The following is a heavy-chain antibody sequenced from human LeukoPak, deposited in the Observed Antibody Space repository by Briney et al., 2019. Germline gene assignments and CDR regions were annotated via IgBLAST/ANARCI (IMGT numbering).Heavy chain of an antibody. Sequence: PGGSLRLSCAASGFTFSSYSMNWVRQAPGKGLEWVSSISSSSSYIYYADSVKGRFTISRDNAKNSLYLQMNSLRAEDTAVYYCARGEAAAGRGFDYWGQGTLVTVSS. CDR2: ISSSSSYI. V-gene: IGHV3-21*01. D-gene: IGHD6-13*01. CDR3: ARGEAAAGRGFDY. J-gene: IGHJ4*02. CDR1: GFTFSSYS.